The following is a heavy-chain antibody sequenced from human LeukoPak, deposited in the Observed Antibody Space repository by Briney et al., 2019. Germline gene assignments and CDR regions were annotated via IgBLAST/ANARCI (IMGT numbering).Heavy chain of an antibody. CDR1: GYTFTGYY. J-gene: IGHJ4*02. Sequence: ASVKVSCKASGYTFTGYYMHWVRQAPGQGLEWMGRINPNSGGTNYAQKFQGRVTMTRDTSISTAYMELSRLRSDDTAVYYCARLIAYYDFWSGYFPYYFDYWGQGTLVTVSS. CDR3: ARLIAYYDFWSGYFPYYFDY. CDR2: INPNSGGT. D-gene: IGHD3-3*01. V-gene: IGHV1-2*06.